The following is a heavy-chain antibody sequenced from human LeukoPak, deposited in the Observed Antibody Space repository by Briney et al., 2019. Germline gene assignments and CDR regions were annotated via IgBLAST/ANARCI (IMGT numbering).Heavy chain of an antibody. Sequence: SETLSLTCSVSGGSISNYYWNWIRQPAGKGLEWIGRIYASGSSRYNPSFKGRVTMSEDTSKNQVSLNVTSVTAADTAVYFCARDQSGSGGDSNDAFDIWGQGTVVSVSS. CDR2: IYASGSS. V-gene: IGHV4-4*07. D-gene: IGHD3-16*01. J-gene: IGHJ3*02. CDR3: ARDQSGSGGDSNDAFDI. CDR1: GGSISNYY.